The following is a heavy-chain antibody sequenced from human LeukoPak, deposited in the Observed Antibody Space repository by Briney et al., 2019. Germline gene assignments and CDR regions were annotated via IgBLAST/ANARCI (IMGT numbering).Heavy chain of an antibody. CDR3: ARGSGWYDY. D-gene: IGHD6-19*01. J-gene: IGHJ4*02. V-gene: IGHV4-59*11. CDR1: TDSGVSMSSHS. CDR2: LYYTGST. Sequence: SETLSLTCTVSTDSGVSMSSHSWGWFRQPPGKGLEWIGYLYYTGSTDYNPSLKSRVTISVDTSKNQFSLKLNSVTAADTAVYYCARGSGWYDYWGQGTLATVSS.